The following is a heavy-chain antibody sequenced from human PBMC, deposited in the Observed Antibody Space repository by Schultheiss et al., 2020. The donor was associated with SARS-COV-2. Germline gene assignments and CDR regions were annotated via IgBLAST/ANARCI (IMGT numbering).Heavy chain of an antibody. J-gene: IGHJ4*02. CDR3: AHTPLVGYDFWSGP. D-gene: IGHD3-3*01. CDR1: GFSLSTSGMC. V-gene: IGHV2-70*12. Sequence: SGPTLVKPTQTLTLTCTFSGFSLSTSGMCVSWIRQPPGKALEWLARIDWDDDKYYSTSLKTRLTISKDTSKNQVVLTMTNMDPVDTATYYCAHTPLVGYDFWSGPWGQGTLVTVSS. CDR2: IDWDDDK.